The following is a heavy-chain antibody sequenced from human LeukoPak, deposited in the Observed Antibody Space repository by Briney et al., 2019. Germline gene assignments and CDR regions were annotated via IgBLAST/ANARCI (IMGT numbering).Heavy chain of an antibody. Sequence: ASVKVSCKTFGYTFSGYYIHWVRQAPGQGLEWMGRIDPNSGDTNYAQKFQGRVTMTRDTSINTVYMQLRSDDTAVYYCARGEQWLVRYWGQGTLVTVS. CDR2: IDPNSGDT. J-gene: IGHJ4*02. CDR1: GYTFSGYY. CDR3: ARGEQWLVRY. D-gene: IGHD6-19*01. V-gene: IGHV1-2*06.